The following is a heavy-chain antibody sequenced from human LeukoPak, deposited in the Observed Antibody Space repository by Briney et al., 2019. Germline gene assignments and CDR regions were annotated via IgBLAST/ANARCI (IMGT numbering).Heavy chain of an antibody. CDR1: GFTFSSYA. V-gene: IGHV3-30*04. CDR2: ISYDGSNK. CDR3: ARDHKGFDY. J-gene: IGHJ4*02. Sequence: GGSLRLSCAASGFTFSSYAMHWVRQAPGKGLEWVAVISYDGSNKYYADSVKGRFTISRDNSKNTLYLQMNSLRAEDTAAYYCARDHKGFDYWGQGTLVTVSS.